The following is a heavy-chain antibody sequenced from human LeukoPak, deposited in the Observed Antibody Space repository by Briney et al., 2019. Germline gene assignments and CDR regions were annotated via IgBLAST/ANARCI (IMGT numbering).Heavy chain of an antibody. CDR2: ISGSGGST. CDR3: AKSKGGSVAGIDF. D-gene: IGHD6-19*01. Sequence: GGSLRLSCAASGFTFSTYAMTWVRQAPGKGLEWVSAISGSGGSTYYADSVKGRFTISRDNAYNTLYLQMNSLRVEDTAVYYCAKSKGGSVAGIDFWGQGTLVTVSS. CDR1: GFTFSTYA. V-gene: IGHV3-23*01. J-gene: IGHJ4*02.